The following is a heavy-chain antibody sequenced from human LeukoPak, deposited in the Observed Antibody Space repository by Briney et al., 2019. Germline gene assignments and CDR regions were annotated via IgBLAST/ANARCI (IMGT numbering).Heavy chain of an antibody. CDR1: GGSFSGYY. J-gene: IGHJ4*02. Sequence: PSETLSLTCAVYGGSFSGYYWSWIRQPPGKGLEWIGEINHSGSTNYNPSLKSRVTISVDTSKDQFSLKLSSVTAADTAVYYCAKEGYSSWGQGTLVTVSS. CDR2: INHSGST. D-gene: IGHD6-13*01. V-gene: IGHV4-34*01. CDR3: AKEGYSS.